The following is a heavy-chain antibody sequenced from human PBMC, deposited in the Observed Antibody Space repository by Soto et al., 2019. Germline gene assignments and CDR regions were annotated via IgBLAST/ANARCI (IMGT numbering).Heavy chain of an antibody. CDR3: AKVVIVVVRKNPQNYGMDV. CDR2: ISYDGSNK. V-gene: IGHV3-30*18. J-gene: IGHJ6*02. CDR1: GFAFSTYA. Sequence: QPGGSLRLSCAASGFAFSTYAMTWVRQAPGKGLEWVAVISYDGSNKYYADSVKGRFTISRDNSKNTLYLQMNSLRAEDTAVYYCAKVVIVVVRKNPQNYGMDVWGQGTTVTVSS. D-gene: IGHD3-22*01.